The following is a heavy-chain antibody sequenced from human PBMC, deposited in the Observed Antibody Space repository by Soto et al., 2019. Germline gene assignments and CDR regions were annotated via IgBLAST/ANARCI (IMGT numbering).Heavy chain of an antibody. Sequence: PSETLSLTCTVSGGSISSGGYYWSWIRQHPGKGLEWIGYIYHSGSTNYNPSLKSRVTISVDKSKNQFSLKLSSVTAADTAVYYCARDLGYYYGMDVWGQGTTVTVSS. D-gene: IGHD7-27*01. CDR1: GGSISSGGYY. CDR3: ARDLGYYYGMDV. V-gene: IGHV4-31*03. CDR2: IYHSGST. J-gene: IGHJ6*02.